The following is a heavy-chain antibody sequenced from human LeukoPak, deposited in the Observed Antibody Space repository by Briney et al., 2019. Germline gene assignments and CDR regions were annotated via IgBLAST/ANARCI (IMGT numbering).Heavy chain of an antibody. CDR1: GGTFSSYA. CDR3: ARVTTATYYYDY. J-gene: IGHJ4*02. D-gene: IGHD1-1*01. Sequence: ASVKVSCKASGGTFSSYAISWVRQAPGQGLEWMGRIIPILGIANYAQKFQGRVTITADKSTSTAYMELSSLRSEDTAVYYCARVTTATYYYDYWGQGTQVTVSS. V-gene: IGHV1-69*04. CDR2: IIPILGIA.